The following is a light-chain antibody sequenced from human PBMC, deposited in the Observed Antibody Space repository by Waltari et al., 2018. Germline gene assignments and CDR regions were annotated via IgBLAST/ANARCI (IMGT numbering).Light chain of an antibody. CDR3: QQRSNWPGT. J-gene: IGKJ2*01. Sequence: EIVLTQSPATLSLSPGERATLSCRASQSVSSYLGWYQQKHGQAPRLLIYDASTRATGIPARFSGSGSGTDFTLTISSLEPEDFAVYYCQQRSNWPGTFGQGTKLEI. CDR2: DAS. CDR1: QSVSSY. V-gene: IGKV3-11*01.